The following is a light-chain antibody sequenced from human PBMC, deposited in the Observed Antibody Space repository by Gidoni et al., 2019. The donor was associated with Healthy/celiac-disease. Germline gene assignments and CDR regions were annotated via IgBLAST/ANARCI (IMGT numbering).Light chain of an antibody. CDR1: QSISSY. CDR2: AAS. Sequence: DIQMTQSPSSLSASVGDRVTLTCLASQSISSYLNWYQQKPWKAPKLLIYAASSLQSGVPSRFSGSGSWTDFTLTISILQPEDFATYYCQQSYSTPPEYTFGQGTKLEIK. V-gene: IGKV1-39*01. J-gene: IGKJ2*01. CDR3: QQSYSTPPEYT.